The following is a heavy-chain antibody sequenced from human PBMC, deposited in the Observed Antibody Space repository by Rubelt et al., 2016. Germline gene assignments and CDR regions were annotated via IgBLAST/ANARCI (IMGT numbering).Heavy chain of an antibody. V-gene: IGHV1-3*01. Sequence: QVQLVQYGAEVKKPGASVKVSCKASGYTFTSYAMHWVRQAPGQRLEWMGWINAGNGNKKYSQKFQGRVTITRDTAASTAYMELSSLRSEDTAVYYCARGLGLGYSSSWFNWFDPWGQGTLVTVSS. CDR3: ARGLGLGYSSSWFNWFDP. CDR1: GYTFTSYA. CDR2: INAGNGNK. J-gene: IGHJ5*02. D-gene: IGHD6-13*01.